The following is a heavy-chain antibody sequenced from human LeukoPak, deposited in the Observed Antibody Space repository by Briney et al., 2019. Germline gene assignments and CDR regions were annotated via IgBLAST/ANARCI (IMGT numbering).Heavy chain of an antibody. D-gene: IGHD1-26*01. CDR1: GFTFSSYW. Sequence: GGSLRLSCAASGFTFSSYWMSWVRQAPGKGLEWVGRTRNKANSYTTEYASSVKGRFTISRDDSKNSLYLQMVSLKTEDTAVYYCVRAQGESYPAFDFWGQGTVVTVSS. J-gene: IGHJ3*01. CDR2: TRNKANSYTT. V-gene: IGHV3-72*01. CDR3: VRAQGESYPAFDF.